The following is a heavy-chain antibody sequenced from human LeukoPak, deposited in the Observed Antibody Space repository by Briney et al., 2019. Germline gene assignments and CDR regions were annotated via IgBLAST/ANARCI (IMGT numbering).Heavy chain of an antibody. V-gene: IGHV1-24*01. CDR1: GYTLTELS. D-gene: IGHD3-22*01. CDR3: ATPAPSHYYDLRYYFDY. CDR2: VDLEDDET. Sequence: ASVKVCCKVSGYTLTELSMHWGRQAPGKGLGWMGGVDLEDDETFYAQKFQGRVTMNEDTSTHTAYMELSSLRSEDTAVYYCATPAPSHYYDLRYYFDYWGQGTLVTVSS. J-gene: IGHJ4*02.